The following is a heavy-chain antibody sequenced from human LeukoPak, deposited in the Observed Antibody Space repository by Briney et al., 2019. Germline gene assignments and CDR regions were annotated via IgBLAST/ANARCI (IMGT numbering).Heavy chain of an antibody. D-gene: IGHD5-12*01. CDR1: GGSISNSNYY. Sequence: SETLSLTCIVSGGSISNSNYYWGWIRQPPGKGLECIGSIYYSGSSYYNPSLKSRVTISVDTSKNQFSLKLSSVTAADTAVYYCTRDQRSGYSGYDYYYYYMDVWGKGTTVTVSS. J-gene: IGHJ6*03. CDR2: IYYSGSS. CDR3: TRDQRSGYSGYDYYYYYMDV. V-gene: IGHV4-39*07.